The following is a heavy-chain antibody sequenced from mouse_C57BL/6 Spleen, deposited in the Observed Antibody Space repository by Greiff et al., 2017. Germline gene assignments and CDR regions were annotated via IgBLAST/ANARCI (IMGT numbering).Heavy chain of an antibody. CDR3: TREHGYYVRFAY. J-gene: IGHJ3*01. Sequence: EVMLVESGEGLVKPGGSLKLSCAASGFTFSSYAMSWVRQTPEKRLEWVAYISSGGDYIYYADTVKGRFTISRDNARNTLYLQMSSLKSEDTAMYYCTREHGYYVRFAYWGQGTLVTVSA. CDR2: ISSGGDYI. V-gene: IGHV5-9-1*02. D-gene: IGHD2-3*01. CDR1: GFTFSSYA.